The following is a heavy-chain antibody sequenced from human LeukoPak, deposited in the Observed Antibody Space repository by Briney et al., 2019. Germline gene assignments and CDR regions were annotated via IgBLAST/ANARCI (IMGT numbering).Heavy chain of an antibody. CDR3: ARGRRVDLEPRIFDS. D-gene: IGHD3-3*01. V-gene: IGHV1-18*01. Sequence: ASVKVSCKASGYTFTSYDINWVRQATGQGLEWMGWISAYNGNTNYAQKLQGRVTMTTDTSTSTAYMELRSLRSDDTAVYYCARGRRVDLEPRIFDSWGQGTLVTVSS. J-gene: IGHJ4*02. CDR1: GYTFTSYD. CDR2: ISAYNGNT.